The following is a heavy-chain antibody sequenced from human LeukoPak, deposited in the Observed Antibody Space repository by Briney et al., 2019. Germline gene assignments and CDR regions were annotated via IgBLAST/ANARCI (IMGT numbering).Heavy chain of an antibody. D-gene: IGHD3-10*01. CDR1: GFTYSTYS. CDR2: ISGSSAYI. V-gene: IGHV3-21*01. Sequence: GGSLRLSCAASGFTYSTYSMNWVRQAPGKGLEGVSSISGSSAYIYYADSVKGRFTISRDNAKNSLYLQMNSLRAEDTAVYYCARDRTMVRGVIITDLGYWGQGTLVTVSS. J-gene: IGHJ4*02. CDR3: ARDRTMVRGVIITDLGY.